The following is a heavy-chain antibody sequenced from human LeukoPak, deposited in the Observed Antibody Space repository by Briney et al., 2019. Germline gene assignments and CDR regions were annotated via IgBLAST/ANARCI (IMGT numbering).Heavy chain of an antibody. CDR1: GFTFSSYW. CDR3: ARENWASYD. V-gene: IGHV3-7*01. CDR2: IKQDGSEK. Sequence: PGGSLRLSCAASGFTFSSYWMTWVRQAPGKGLEWVANIKQDGSEKHYVDSVKGRFTISRDNAKNSLYLQMNSLRVEDTAVYYCARENWASYDWGQGTLVTVSS. J-gene: IGHJ4*02. D-gene: IGHD7-27*01.